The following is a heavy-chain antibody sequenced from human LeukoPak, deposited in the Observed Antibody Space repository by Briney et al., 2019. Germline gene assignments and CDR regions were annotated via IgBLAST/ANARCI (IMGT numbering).Heavy chain of an antibody. CDR3: ARKMLGYLYFDY. V-gene: IGHV4-34*01. J-gene: IGHJ4*02. D-gene: IGHD3-16*02. CDR1: GGSFSGYY. Sequence: SETLSLTCAVYGGSFSGYYWSWIRQPPGKGLEWIGEINHSGSTNYNPSLKSRVTISVDTSKNQFSLKLSSVTAADTAVYYCARKMLGYLYFDYWGQGTLVTVSS. CDR2: INHSGST.